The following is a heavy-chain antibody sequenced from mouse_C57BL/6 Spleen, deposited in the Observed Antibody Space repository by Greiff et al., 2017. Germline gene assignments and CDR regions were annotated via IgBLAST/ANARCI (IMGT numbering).Heavy chain of an antibody. D-gene: IGHD1-1*01. CDR2: INPNNGGT. Sequence: VQLKQSGPELVKPGASVKMSCKASGYTFTDYNMHWVKQSHGKSLEWIGYINPNNGGTSYNQKFKGKATLTVNKSSSTAYMELRSLTSEDSAVYYCAISSSYWYFDVWGTGTTVTVSS. V-gene: IGHV1-22*01. J-gene: IGHJ1*03. CDR1: GYTFTDYN. CDR3: AISSSYWYFDV.